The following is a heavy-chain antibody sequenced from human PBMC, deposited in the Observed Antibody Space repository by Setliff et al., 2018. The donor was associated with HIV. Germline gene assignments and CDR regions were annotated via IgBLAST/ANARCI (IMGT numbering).Heavy chain of an antibody. CDR3: TRDYRTSNWFDP. J-gene: IGHJ5*02. CDR1: GFTFGDYP. D-gene: IGHD3-16*02. V-gene: IGHV3-20*04. CDR2: IDGNGDIR. Sequence: AGGSLRLSCTASGFTFGDYPVSWVRQAPGKGLEWVSGIDGNGDIRGYADSVRGRFTISRDTAKTSLYLEMNSLRVEDTALYYCTRDYRTSNWFDPWGHGTLVTVSS.